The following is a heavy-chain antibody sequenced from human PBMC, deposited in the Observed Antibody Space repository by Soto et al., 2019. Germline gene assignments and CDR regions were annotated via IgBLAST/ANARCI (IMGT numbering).Heavy chain of an antibody. Sequence: PGGSLRLSCAASGFTFSRYGMEWVRQAPGKGLEWVAVISYDGSKKYYADSVKGRFTISRDNSKNTLYLQMNSLRVEDAAVYYCVRGDEMAGATSAFEYWGQGTPVTVSS. V-gene: IGHV3-30*03. J-gene: IGHJ4*02. CDR2: ISYDGSKK. D-gene: IGHD1-26*01. CDR3: VRGDEMAGATSAFEY. CDR1: GFTFSRYG.